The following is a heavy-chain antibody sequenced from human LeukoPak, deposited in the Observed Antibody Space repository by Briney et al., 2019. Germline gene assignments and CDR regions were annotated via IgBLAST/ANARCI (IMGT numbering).Heavy chain of an antibody. V-gene: IGHV3-48*04. J-gene: IGHJ5*02. CDR2: RSSSSSTI. CDR3: ARDGISLVVVPAATLGWFDP. CDR1: GVTFSSYS. Sequence: GGSLRLSCAASGVTFSSYSMNWVRQAPGKGLEWVSYRSSSSSTIYYADSVKGRFTISRDNAKNSLYLPMNSLRAEDTAVYYCARDGISLVVVPAATLGWFDPWGQGTLVTVSS. D-gene: IGHD2-2*01.